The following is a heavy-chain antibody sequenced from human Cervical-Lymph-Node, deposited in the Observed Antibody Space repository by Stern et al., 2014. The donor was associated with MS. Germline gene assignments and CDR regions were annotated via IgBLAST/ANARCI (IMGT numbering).Heavy chain of an antibody. CDR1: GFTFTSSA. D-gene: IGHD3-22*01. CDR2: IVVGSGNT. J-gene: IGHJ3*02. CDR3: AAEPMYYSDSVGAFDI. Sequence: QMQLVQSGPEVKKPGTSVKVSCKASGFTFTSSAVQWVRQARGQRLEWIGWIVVGSGNTNSAQKVQERVTITRDMSASTAYMELSSLRSEDTAVYYCAAEPMYYSDSVGAFDIWGQGTMVTVSS. V-gene: IGHV1-58*01.